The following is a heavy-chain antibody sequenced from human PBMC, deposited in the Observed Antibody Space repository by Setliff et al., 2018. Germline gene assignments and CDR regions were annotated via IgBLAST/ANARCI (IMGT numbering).Heavy chain of an antibody. J-gene: IGHJ4*02. D-gene: IGHD3-3*01. CDR1: GGSISSYY. Sequence: PSETLSLTCTVSGGSISSYYWSWIRQPPGKGLEWIGSIYYSGSTYYNPSLKSRVTISVDTSKNQFSLKLSSVTAADTAVYYCAREGLTIFGVVIRRNYFDYWGQGTLVTVSS. CDR2: IYYSGST. CDR3: AREGLTIFGVVIRRNYFDY. V-gene: IGHV4-59*12.